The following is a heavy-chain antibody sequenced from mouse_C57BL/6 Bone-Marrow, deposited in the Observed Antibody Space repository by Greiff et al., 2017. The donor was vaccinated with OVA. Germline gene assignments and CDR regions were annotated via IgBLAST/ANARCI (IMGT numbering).Heavy chain of an antibody. CDR3: ARKPIYYYGSSYWYFDV. J-gene: IGHJ1*03. V-gene: IGHV2-9-1*01. CDR2: IWTGGGT. CDR1: GFSLTSYA. Sequence: VKLVESGPGLVAPSQSLSITCTVSGFSLTSYAISWVRQPPGKGLEWLGVIWTGGGTNYNSALKSRLSISKDNSKSQVFLKMNSLQTDDTARYYCARKPIYYYGSSYWYFDVWGTGTTVTVSS. D-gene: IGHD1-1*01.